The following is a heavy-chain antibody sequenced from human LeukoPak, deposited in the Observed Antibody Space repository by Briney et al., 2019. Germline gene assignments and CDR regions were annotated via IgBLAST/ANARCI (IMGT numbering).Heavy chain of an antibody. V-gene: IGHV4-4*09. D-gene: IGHD5-12*01. Sequence: PSETLSLTCTVSGGSISSYYWSWIRQPPGKGLEWIGYIYTSGSTNYNPSLKSRVTISVDTSKNQFSLELSSVTAADTAVYYCARGDMVATTRFDYWGQGTLVTVSS. CDR1: GGSISSYY. J-gene: IGHJ4*02. CDR3: ARGDMVATTRFDY. CDR2: IYTSGST.